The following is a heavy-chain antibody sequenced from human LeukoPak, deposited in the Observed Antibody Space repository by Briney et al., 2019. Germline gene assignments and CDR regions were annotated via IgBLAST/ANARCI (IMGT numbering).Heavy chain of an antibody. CDR1: GYTFTSYD. D-gene: IGHD2-2*01. CDR2: MNPNSGNT. Sequence: ASVKVSCKASGYTFTSYDFNWVRQATGQGLEWMGWMNPNSGNTGYAQKFQGRVTITRNTSISTAYMELSSLRSEDTAVYYCARGRGTSGAIFDYWGQGTLVTVSS. V-gene: IGHV1-8*03. J-gene: IGHJ4*02. CDR3: ARGRGTSGAIFDY.